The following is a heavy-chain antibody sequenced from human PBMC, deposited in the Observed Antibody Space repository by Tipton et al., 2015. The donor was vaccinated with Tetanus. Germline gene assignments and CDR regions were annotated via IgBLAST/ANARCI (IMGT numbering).Heavy chain of an antibody. CDR2: INYSGST. J-gene: IGHJ4*02. D-gene: IGHD3-16*02. V-gene: IGHV4-59*01. Sequence: GLVKPSETLSLACTVSSGSISTYYWSWIRQPPGKGLEWIGYINYSGSTNYNPSLRSRVTISVDTSKKHFSLKLSSVTSADTAVYYCARAHYYIVWGSYRPSSAGYFFDYWGQGTLVIVSS. CDR3: ARAHYYIVWGSYRPSSAGYFFDY. CDR1: SGSISTYY.